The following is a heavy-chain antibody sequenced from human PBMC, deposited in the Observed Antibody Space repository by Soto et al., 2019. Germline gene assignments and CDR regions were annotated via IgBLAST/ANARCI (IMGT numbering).Heavy chain of an antibody. V-gene: IGHV5-10-1*01. CDR1: GYNFTSYC. CDR2: IDPSDSYT. J-gene: IGHJ4*02. D-gene: IGHD6-19*01. CDR3: ARGRVAVAPLDY. Sequence: GESLKISCKGSGYNFTSYCIDWVRQMPEKGLEWMGRIDPSDSYTNYSPSFQGHVTISADKTISTAYLQWSSLKASDTAMYYCARGRVAVAPLDYWGQGPMLTVYS.